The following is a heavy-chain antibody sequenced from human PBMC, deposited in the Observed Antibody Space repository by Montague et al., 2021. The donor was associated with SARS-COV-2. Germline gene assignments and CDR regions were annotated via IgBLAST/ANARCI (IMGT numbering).Heavy chain of an antibody. CDR3: VRDGGNWYYFDY. D-gene: IGHD3-16*01. V-gene: IGHV4-4*07. Sequence: SETLSLTCSISGVSITSYYWSWVRQPAGKGLEWIGHIYASGSTNXXPSLKGRVRLSIDNPKNQFSLKLESLTAADTAVYYCVRDGGNWYYFDYWGQGALVTVSS. CDR1: GVSITSYY. CDR2: IYASGST. J-gene: IGHJ4*02.